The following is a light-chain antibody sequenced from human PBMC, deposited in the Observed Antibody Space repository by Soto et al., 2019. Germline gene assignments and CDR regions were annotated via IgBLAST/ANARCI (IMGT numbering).Light chain of an antibody. Sequence: QSVLTQPPSVSGAPGQRVTISCTGSSSNIGARFEVHWYQQLPGSAPKLLIYSNNNRPSGVPDRFSVSRSATSASLAITGRQDAEEADYYCQSYDSSLSAYVFGTATKLTVL. J-gene: IGLJ1*01. CDR1: SSNIGARFE. V-gene: IGLV1-40*01. CDR3: QSYDSSLSAYV. CDR2: SNN.